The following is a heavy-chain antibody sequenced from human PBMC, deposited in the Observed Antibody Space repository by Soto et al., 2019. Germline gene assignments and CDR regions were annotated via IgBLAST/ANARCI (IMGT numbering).Heavy chain of an antibody. CDR1: GGTFSSYA. CDR2: IIPIFSTA. Sequence: SVKVSCKASGGTFSSYAISWVRQAPGQGLEWMGGIIPIFSTANYAQKFQGRVTITADESTSTAYMELSSLRSEDTAVYYCASGDTRKYNWNLPWFAFDICGQGTMVTVSS. CDR3: ASGDTRKYNWNLPWFAFDI. V-gene: IGHV1-69*13. D-gene: IGHD1-20*01. J-gene: IGHJ3*02.